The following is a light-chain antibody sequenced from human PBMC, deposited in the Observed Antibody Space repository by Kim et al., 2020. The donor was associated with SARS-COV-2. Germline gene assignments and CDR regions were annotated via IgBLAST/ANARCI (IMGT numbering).Light chain of an antibody. CDR1: QDIGSY. J-gene: IGKJ1*01. V-gene: IGKV1-8*01. Sequence: AIRMTQSPSSLSASTGDRVTITCRASQDIGSYSAWYQQKPGKAPNLLIYTASTLQSGVPSRFSGSGSGTDFTLTISCLQSEDYATYYCQQYYSDPRTFGQGTKVDIK. CDR2: TAS. CDR3: QQYYSDPRT.